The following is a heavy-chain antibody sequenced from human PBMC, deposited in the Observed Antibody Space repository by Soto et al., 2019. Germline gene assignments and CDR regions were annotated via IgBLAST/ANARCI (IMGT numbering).Heavy chain of an antibody. Sequence: SETLSLTCTVSGGSISSSSYYWGWIRQPSGKGLEWIGSIYYSGSTYYNPSLKSRVTISVDTSKNQFSLKLSSVTAADTAVYYCARDLYSYGPSGDYWGQGTLVTVS. D-gene: IGHD5-18*01. J-gene: IGHJ4*02. V-gene: IGHV4-39*02. CDR2: IYYSGST. CDR3: ARDLYSYGPSGDY. CDR1: GGSISSSSYY.